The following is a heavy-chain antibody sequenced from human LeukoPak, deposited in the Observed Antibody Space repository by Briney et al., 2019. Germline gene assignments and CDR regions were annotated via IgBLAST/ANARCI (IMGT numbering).Heavy chain of an antibody. V-gene: IGHV4-39*01. CDR3: ARHTRWLLLAFDI. J-gene: IGHJ3*02. CDR2: IYYSGST. CDR1: GGSISSSSYY. D-gene: IGHD5-24*01. Sequence: PSETLSLTCTASGGSISSSSYYWGWIRQPPGKGLEWIGSIYYSGSTYYNPSLKSRVTISVDTSKDQFSLKLSSVTAADTAVYYCARHTRWLLLAFDIWGQGTMVTVSS.